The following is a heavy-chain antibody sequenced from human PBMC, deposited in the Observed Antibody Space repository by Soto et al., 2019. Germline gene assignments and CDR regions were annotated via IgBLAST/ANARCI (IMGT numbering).Heavy chain of an antibody. V-gene: IGHV3-30-3*01. CDR3: ARPRMTTTTRYHGMDV. Sequence: QVQLVESGGGVVQPGGSLRLSCSASGFTFSRYAMHWVRQAPVEGLDWVAVVSFDGSNEYYAESVRGRFTISRDTSKNTLYLQMNSLRPEDTAVYFCARPRMTTTTRYHGMDVWGRGTTVTVSS. CDR1: GFTFSRYA. J-gene: IGHJ6*02. CDR2: VSFDGSNE. D-gene: IGHD4-17*01.